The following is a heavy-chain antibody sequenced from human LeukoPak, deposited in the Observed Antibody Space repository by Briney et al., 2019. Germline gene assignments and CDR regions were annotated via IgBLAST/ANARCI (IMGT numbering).Heavy chain of an antibody. Sequence: SETLSLTCTVSGGSISSYYWGWIRQPPGKGLEWIGSIYYSGSTYYNPSLKSRVTISVDTSKNQFSLKLSSVTAADTAVYYCARDREPYYYDSSGRYFDYWGQGTLVTVSS. V-gene: IGHV4-39*07. CDR2: IYYSGST. J-gene: IGHJ4*02. CDR3: ARDREPYYYDSSGRYFDY. CDR1: GGSISSYY. D-gene: IGHD3-22*01.